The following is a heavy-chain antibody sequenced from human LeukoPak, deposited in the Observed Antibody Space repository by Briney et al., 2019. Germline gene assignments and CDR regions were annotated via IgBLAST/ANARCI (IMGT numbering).Heavy chain of an antibody. CDR3: AKVAARPDYYFDY. J-gene: IGHJ4*02. Sequence: GGSLRLSCAASGFTVSSNYMSWVRQAPGKGLEWVSVIYSGGSTYYADSVKGRFTISRDNSKNTLYLQMNSLRAEDTAVYYCAKVAARPDYYFDYWGQGTLVTVSS. D-gene: IGHD6-6*01. CDR1: GFTVSSNY. CDR2: IYSGGST. V-gene: IGHV3-53*01.